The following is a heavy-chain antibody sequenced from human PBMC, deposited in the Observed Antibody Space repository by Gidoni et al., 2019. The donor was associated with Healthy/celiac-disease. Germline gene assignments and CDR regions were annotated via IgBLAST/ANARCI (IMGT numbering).Heavy chain of an antibody. V-gene: IGHV4-34*01. CDR2: INHSGST. Sequence: QVQLQQWGAGLLKPPETLSLTCAVHGGSFSGYYWSWIRQPPGKGLEWIGEINHSGSTNYNPSLKSRVTISVDTSKNQFSLKLSSVTAADTAVYYCASGTYDFWSGYLYYFDYWGQGTLVTVSS. D-gene: IGHD3-3*01. CDR3: ASGTYDFWSGYLYYFDY. J-gene: IGHJ4*02. CDR1: GGSFSGYY.